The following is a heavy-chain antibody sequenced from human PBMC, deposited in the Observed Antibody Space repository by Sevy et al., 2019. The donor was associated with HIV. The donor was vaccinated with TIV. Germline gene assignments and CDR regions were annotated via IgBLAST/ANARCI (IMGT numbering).Heavy chain of an antibody. CDR2: IYPRDSDT. CDR3: ARHVDMTTLIGGLYYFDS. Sequence: GESLKISCKASGYKFTTYWIGWARQMPGKGLEWMGMIYPRDSDTRYSPSFQGQVTISADTSINTAFLQWSSRKASDTAMYFCARHVDMTTLIGGLYYFDSWGQGTLVTVSS. J-gene: IGHJ4*02. V-gene: IGHV5-51*01. D-gene: IGHD4-4*01. CDR1: GYKFTTYW.